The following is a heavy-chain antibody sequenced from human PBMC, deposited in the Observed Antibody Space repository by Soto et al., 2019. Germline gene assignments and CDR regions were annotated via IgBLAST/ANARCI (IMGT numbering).Heavy chain of an antibody. D-gene: IGHD3-16*01. CDR1: GGTFSSYA. J-gene: IGHJ6*02. V-gene: IGHV1-69*13. CDR3: ATRSRWGQYGMDV. CDR2: IIPIFGTA. Sequence: SVKVSCKASGGTFSSYAISWARQAPGQGLEWMGGIIPIFGTANYAQKFQGRVTITADESTSTAYMELSSLRSEDTAVYYCATRSRWGQYGMDVWGQGTTVTVSS.